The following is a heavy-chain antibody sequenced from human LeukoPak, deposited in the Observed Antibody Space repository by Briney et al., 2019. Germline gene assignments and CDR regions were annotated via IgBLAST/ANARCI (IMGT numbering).Heavy chain of an antibody. CDR2: IYYSGST. J-gene: IGHJ4*02. V-gene: IGHV4-39*01. Sequence: TSKTLSLTCTVSGGPISSSSYYWGWLRQPPGKGREWIVSIYYSGSTYYNPSLKSRVTISVDTSKNQFSLKLSIVTAADTRAYHWASKVKYQLTHYYSASRGQGKLWTVSS. CDR3: ASKVKYQLTHYYSAS. CDR1: GGPISSSSYY. D-gene: IGHD2-2*01.